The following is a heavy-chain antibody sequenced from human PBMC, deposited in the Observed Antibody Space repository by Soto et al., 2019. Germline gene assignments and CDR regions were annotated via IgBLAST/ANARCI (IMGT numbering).Heavy chain of an antibody. CDR1: GFTLTELS. CDR2: FDPEDGET. Sequence: XSVKVSFKVSGFTLTELSMHWVRHTPGKGREWMGGFDPEDGETIYAQKFQGRVTITADESTSTAYMELSSLRYEDTAVYYCASSAMDHYYYGMDVWGQGTPVTVSS. J-gene: IGHJ6*02. CDR3: ASSAMDHYYYGMDV. V-gene: IGHV1-24*01. D-gene: IGHD5-18*01.